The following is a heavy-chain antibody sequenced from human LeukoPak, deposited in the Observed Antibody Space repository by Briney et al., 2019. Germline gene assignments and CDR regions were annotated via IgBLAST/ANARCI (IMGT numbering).Heavy chain of an antibody. Sequence: GGSLRLSCAASGFTVRSNYMSWVRQAPGKGLEWVSSISSSSSYIYYADSVKGRFTISRDNAKNSLYLQMNSLRAEDTAVYYCARVLGIAAAGNDYWGQGTLVTVSS. CDR1: GFTVRSNY. CDR3: ARVLGIAAAGNDY. J-gene: IGHJ4*02. CDR2: ISSSSSYI. V-gene: IGHV3-21*01. D-gene: IGHD6-13*01.